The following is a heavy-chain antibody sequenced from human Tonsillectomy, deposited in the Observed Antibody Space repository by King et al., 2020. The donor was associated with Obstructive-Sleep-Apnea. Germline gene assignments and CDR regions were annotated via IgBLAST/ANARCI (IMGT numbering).Heavy chain of an antibody. Sequence: VQLVESGAEVKKPGASVKVSCKASGYTFTGYYMHWVRQAPGQGLEWMGWINPNSGGTNYAQNVQGRVTMTRDTSISTAYMELSRLRSDDTAVYYCARVGTTMIVVVDAFDIWGQGTMVTVSS. J-gene: IGHJ3*02. V-gene: IGHV1-2*02. CDR1: GYTFTGYY. CDR3: ARVGTTMIVVVDAFDI. D-gene: IGHD3-22*01. CDR2: INPNSGGT.